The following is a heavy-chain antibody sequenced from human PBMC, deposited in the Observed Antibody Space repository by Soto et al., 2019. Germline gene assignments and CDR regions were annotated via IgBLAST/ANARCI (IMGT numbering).Heavy chain of an antibody. V-gene: IGHV1-3*01. CDR1: GYTFSTYA. CDR3: ARGKGMEENYFYYGLDI. D-gene: IGHD1-1*01. CDR2: LNGGTGQT. Sequence: AAVKVSRKATGYTFSTYAMHWERQAPGHSLERMGWLNGGTGQTRYSQKFQDRVIITRDTSSSTGYVELSSLTSEDTAVYYCARGKGMEENYFYYGLDIWGQGTTVTVYS. J-gene: IGHJ6*02.